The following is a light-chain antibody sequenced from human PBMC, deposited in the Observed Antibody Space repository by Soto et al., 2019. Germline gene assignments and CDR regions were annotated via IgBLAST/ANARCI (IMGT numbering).Light chain of an antibody. Sequence: EIVLTQSPGTLSLSPGERATLSCRASQSVSSSYLAWYQQKPGQAPRLLIYGASRRATSFPARFSGSGSGTEFTLTISSLQPEDLATYYCQHYSAFSVTFGQGTKVDI. V-gene: IGKV3-20*01. CDR3: QHYSAFSVT. J-gene: IGKJ1*01. CDR2: GAS. CDR1: QSVSSSY.